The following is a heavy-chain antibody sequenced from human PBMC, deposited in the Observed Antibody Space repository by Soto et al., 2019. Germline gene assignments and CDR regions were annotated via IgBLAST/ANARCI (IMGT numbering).Heavy chain of an antibody. J-gene: IGHJ4*02. CDR2: ISGSGGST. CDR3: VNQLSGIAAAGADY. Sequence: GGSLRVSCAASGFTFSSYAMSWVRQAPGKGLEWVSAISGSGGSTYYADSVKGRFTISRDNSKNTLYLQMNSLRAEDTAVYYCVNQLSGIAAAGADYCGQGTLVIVSS. V-gene: IGHV3-23*01. D-gene: IGHD6-13*01. CDR1: GFTFSSYA.